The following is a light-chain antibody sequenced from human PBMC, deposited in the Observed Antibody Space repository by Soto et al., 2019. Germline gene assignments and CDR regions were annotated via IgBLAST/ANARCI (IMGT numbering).Light chain of an antibody. Sequence: EIVMTQSPATLSVSPGERATLSCRASQSVSSNVAWYQQKPGQAPRLLIYGASTRATGIPARFSGSGSGTEFTLTISRLQSEDFAVDYCQQYNNWPLTCGGGPQVEIK. CDR2: GAS. CDR3: QQYNNWPLT. J-gene: IGKJ4*01. CDR1: QSVSSN. V-gene: IGKV3-15*01.